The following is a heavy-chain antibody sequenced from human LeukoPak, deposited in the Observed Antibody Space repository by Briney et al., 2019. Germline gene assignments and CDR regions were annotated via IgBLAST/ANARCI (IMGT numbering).Heavy chain of an antibody. J-gene: IGHJ4*02. Sequence: PGGSLRLSCAASGFTFSNAWMSWVRQAPGKGLEWVGRIKSKIDGGTTDYAAPVKGRFTISRDDSKNTLYLQMNSLKTEDTAVYYCTTDPGYFDYWGQGTLVTVSS. CDR2: IKSKIDGGTT. V-gene: IGHV3-15*01. CDR1: GFTFSNAW. CDR3: TTDPGYFDY.